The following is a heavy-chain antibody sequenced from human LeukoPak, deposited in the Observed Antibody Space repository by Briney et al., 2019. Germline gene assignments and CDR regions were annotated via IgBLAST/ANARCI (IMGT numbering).Heavy chain of an antibody. J-gene: IGHJ5*02. D-gene: IGHD3-22*01. CDR3: ATEVVNRFDP. CDR2: IYYSGST. Sequence: SETLSLTCTVSGGSISSGGYYWSWIRQHPGKGLEWIGYIYYSGSTYYNPSLKSRVTISVDTSKNQFSLKLSSVTAADTAVYYCATEVVNRFDPWGQGTLVTVSS. V-gene: IGHV4-31*03. CDR1: GGSISSGGYY.